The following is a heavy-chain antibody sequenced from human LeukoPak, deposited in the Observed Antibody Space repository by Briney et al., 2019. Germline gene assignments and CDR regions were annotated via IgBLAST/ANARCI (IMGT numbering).Heavy chain of an antibody. V-gene: IGHV3-9*01. D-gene: IGHD6-13*01. J-gene: IGHJ3*02. CDR3: AKDRKQQLAPRAAFDI. CDR2: ISWNSGRI. CDR1: GFTFDDYA. Sequence: GGSLRLSCAASGFTFDDYAMHWVRQAPGKGLEWVSGISWNSGRINYADSVKGRFTISRDNSKNTLYLQMNSLRAEDTAVYYCAKDRKQQLAPRAAFDIWGQGTMVTVSS.